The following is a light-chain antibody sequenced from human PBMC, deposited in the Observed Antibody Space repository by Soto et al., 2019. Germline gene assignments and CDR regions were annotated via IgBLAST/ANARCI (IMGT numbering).Light chain of an antibody. CDR1: SRDVGSYNL. CDR3: CSYAGSSTFDVV. Sequence: QSVLTQPASVSGSPGQSITISCTGTSRDVGSYNLVSWYQQHPGKAPKLMIYEGSKRPSGVSNRFSGSKSGNTASLTISGLQAEDEADYYCCSYAGSSTFDVVFGGGTKLTVL. J-gene: IGLJ2*01. CDR2: EGS. V-gene: IGLV2-23*03.